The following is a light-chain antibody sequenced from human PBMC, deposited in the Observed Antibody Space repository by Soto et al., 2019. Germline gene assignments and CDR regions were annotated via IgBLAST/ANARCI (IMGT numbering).Light chain of an antibody. V-gene: IGKV1-9*01. CDR2: AAS. CDR1: QGISSY. CDR3: QQVNSYPRT. J-gene: IGKJ2*01. Sequence: DIQLTQSPSFLSASVGDRVTITCRASQGISSYLVWYQQTPGKAPKVLIYAASTVQSGVPSRFSGSRSGTEFTLTISSLQPEDFATYYCQQVNSYPRTFGQWTKLEIK.